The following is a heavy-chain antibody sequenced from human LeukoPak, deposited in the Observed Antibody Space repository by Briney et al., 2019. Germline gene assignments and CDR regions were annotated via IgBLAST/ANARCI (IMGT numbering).Heavy chain of an antibody. V-gene: IGHV4-4*07. D-gene: IGHD3-10*01. CDR2: IYTSGST. Sequence: SETLSLTCTVSGGSISSYYWSWIRQPAGKGLEWIGRIYTSGSTNYNPSLKSRVTISVDNSKNQFSLKLTSVTAADTAVYYCARGGSGSSRFDYWGQETLVTVSS. CDR1: GGSISSYY. J-gene: IGHJ4*02. CDR3: ARGGSGSSRFDY.